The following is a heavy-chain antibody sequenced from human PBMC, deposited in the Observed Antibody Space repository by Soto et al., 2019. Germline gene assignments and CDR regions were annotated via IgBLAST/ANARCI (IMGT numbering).Heavy chain of an antibody. CDR2: VYDLDGT. CDR1: GLTVSGKKY. D-gene: IGHD5-12*01. V-gene: IGHV3-53*01. J-gene: IGHJ3*02. CDR3: ATWHLREHAYDI. Sequence: DVQLVESGGGLIQPGGSLRLSCVASGLTVSGKKYMAWVRQAPGKGPEWVSGVYDLDGTYYADSVRGRFTTSIDSSRTTVYLQMRDRRPEEPALYFCATWHLREHAYDIWGQGTIVTVSS.